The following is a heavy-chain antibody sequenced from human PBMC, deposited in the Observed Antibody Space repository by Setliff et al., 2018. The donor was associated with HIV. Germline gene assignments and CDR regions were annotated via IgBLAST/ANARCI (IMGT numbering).Heavy chain of an antibody. D-gene: IGHD2-2*01. Sequence: PGESLKISCAASGFTFSGYSMTWVRQAPGKGLEWVSAISGSSTYIYYADSVKGRFTISRDNSKNTLFLQMNSLRAEDTAVYYCAKSRDYQLLHYYGVDVWGQGTTVTVSS. V-gene: IGHV3-23*01. CDR3: AKSRDYQLLHYYGVDV. J-gene: IGHJ6*02. CDR2: ISGSSTYI. CDR1: GFTFSGYS.